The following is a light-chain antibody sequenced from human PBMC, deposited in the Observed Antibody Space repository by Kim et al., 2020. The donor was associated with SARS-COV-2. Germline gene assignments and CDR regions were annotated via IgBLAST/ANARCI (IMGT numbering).Light chain of an antibody. V-gene: IGKV1-39*01. CDR3: QQTYNNHPT. Sequence: DIQMTQSPSSLSASVGDRVTITCRASQIVSSYLNWYQQKPGKAPKLLIYAAINLQGGVPSRFSGSGSGTDFTFAINSLQPEDFAIYYCQQTYNNHPTFGQGTKVDIK. CDR1: QIVSSY. J-gene: IGKJ1*01. CDR2: AAI.